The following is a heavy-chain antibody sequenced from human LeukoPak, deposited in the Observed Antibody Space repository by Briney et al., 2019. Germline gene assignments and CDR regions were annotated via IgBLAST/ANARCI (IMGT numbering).Heavy chain of an antibody. Sequence: VASVKVSCKASGYTFTSYAMNWVRQAPGQGLEWMGWINTNTGNPTYAQGFTGRFVFSLDTSVSTTYLQISSLKAEDTAVYYCARGGWFGDSSAQNPGWFDPWGQGTLVIVSS. V-gene: IGHV7-4-1*02. CDR2: INTNTGNP. J-gene: IGHJ5*02. CDR1: GYTFTSYA. CDR3: ARGGWFGDSSAQNPGWFDP. D-gene: IGHD3-10*01.